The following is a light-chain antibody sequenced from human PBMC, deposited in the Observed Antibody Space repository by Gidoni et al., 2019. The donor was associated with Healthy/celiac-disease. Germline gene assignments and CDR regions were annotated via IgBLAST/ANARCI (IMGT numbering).Light chain of an antibody. CDR2: TVS. CDR3: MQRIEFPWT. CDR1: QSLLDSDDGNTY. V-gene: IGKV2-40*01. J-gene: IGKJ1*01. Sequence: DIVMTQTPLSLPVTPGEPASIPCRSSQSLLDSDDGNTYLDWYLQKPGQSPQLLIYTVSYRASGVPDRFSGSGSGTDFTLKISRVEAEDVGVYYCMQRIEFPWTFGQGTKVEIK.